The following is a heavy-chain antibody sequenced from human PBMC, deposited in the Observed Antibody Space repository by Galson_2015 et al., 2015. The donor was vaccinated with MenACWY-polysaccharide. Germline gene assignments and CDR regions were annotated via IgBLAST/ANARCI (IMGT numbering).Heavy chain of an antibody. J-gene: IGHJ4*02. CDR2: IHRDGSNT. D-gene: IGHD6-6*01. V-gene: IGHV3-74*01. CDR3: ARGITSSN. CDR1: GFTFNTHC. Sequence: SLRLSCAASGFTFNTHCMHWVRQAPGKGLMWVARIHRDGSNTDYAYSVKGRFTIPRDNAKNTLFLQMNSLRAEDTAVYYCARGITSSNWGQGTLVTVSS.